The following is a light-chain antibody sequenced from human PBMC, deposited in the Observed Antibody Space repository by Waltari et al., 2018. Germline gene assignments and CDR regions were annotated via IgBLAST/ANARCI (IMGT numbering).Light chain of an antibody. Sequence: EIVLTQSPGTLSLSPGERATLSCRASQSFSSSYLAWYQQKPGQAPRLLIYGSSSRATGIPYRFSGSGSGTDFTLTISRLEPEDFAVYYCQQYGSSPRTFGQGTKVEIK. CDR2: GSS. J-gene: IGKJ1*01. V-gene: IGKV3-20*01. CDR1: QSFSSSY. CDR3: QQYGSSPRT.